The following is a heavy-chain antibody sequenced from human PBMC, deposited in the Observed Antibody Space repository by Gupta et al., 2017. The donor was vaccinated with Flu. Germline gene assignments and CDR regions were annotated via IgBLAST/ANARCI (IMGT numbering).Heavy chain of an antibody. CDR1: GFTCNTYG. CDR2: ISSSSSYI. CDR3: ARAFDQQLALDY. D-gene: IGHD6-13*01. Sequence: EVHLVESGGGLVKPGGSLRLSCAASGFTCNTYGMNWVRQAPGKGLEWVSSISSSSSYIYYADSVKGRFTISRDNAKNSLYLQMNSLRAEDTAVYYCARAFDQQLALDYWGQGTLVTVSS. V-gene: IGHV3-21*06. J-gene: IGHJ4*02.